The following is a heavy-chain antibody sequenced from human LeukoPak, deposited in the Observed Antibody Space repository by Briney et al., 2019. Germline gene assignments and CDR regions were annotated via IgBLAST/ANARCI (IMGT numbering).Heavy chain of an antibody. D-gene: IGHD6-19*01. V-gene: IGHV3-21*01. CDR1: GFAFSSYS. Sequence: GGSLRLSCAASGFAFSSYSMNWVRQAPGKGLEWVSSISSSSSYIYYADSVKGRFTISRDNAKNSLYLQMNSLRAEDTAVYYCARAAVTAANNWFDLWGQGTLVTVSS. J-gene: IGHJ5*02. CDR3: ARAAVTAANNWFDL. CDR2: ISSSSSYI.